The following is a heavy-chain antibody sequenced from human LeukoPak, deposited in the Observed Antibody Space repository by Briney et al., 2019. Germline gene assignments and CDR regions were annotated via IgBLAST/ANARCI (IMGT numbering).Heavy chain of an antibody. J-gene: IGHJ6*03. V-gene: IGHV1-2*02. CDR1: GYIFTGYY. Sequence: ASVKVSCKASGYIFTGYYMHWVRQAPGQGLEWMGWINPNSGDTNYAQKFQGRVTMTRDTSISTAYMELSRLRSDATAVYYFARGIPPPAYYYMDVWGKGTTVTVSS. CDR3: ARGIPPPAYYYMDV. D-gene: IGHD2-2*02. CDR2: INPNSGDT.